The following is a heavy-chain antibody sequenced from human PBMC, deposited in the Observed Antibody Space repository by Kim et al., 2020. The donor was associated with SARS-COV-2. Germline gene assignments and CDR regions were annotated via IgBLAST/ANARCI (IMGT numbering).Heavy chain of an antibody. V-gene: IGHV3-30*04. CDR1: GFTFSSSA. CDR2: ISYDGTNK. J-gene: IGHJ5*02. CDR3: ASRALIAVGGTYWLDP. Sequence: GGSLRLSCAASGFTFSSSAMLWVRQAPGKGLEWVAVISYDGTNKFYADSVKGRFTISRDNSKNTLYLQMNSLRAEDTAVYYCASRALIAVGGTYWLDPWGQGTLVTVSS. D-gene: IGHD6-19*01.